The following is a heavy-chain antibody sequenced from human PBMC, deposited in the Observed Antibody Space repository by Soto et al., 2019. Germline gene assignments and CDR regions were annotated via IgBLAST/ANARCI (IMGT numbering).Heavy chain of an antibody. V-gene: IGHV4-59*12. Sequence: PSETLSLTCTVSGGSISSYYWSWIRQPPGKGLEWIGYIYYSGSTNYNPSLKSRVTISVDTSKNQFSLKLSSVTAADTAVYYCARDSMVRGVIIDYWGQGTLVTVSS. CDR3: ARDSMVRGVIIDY. J-gene: IGHJ4*02. D-gene: IGHD3-10*01. CDR2: IYYSGST. CDR1: GGSISSYY.